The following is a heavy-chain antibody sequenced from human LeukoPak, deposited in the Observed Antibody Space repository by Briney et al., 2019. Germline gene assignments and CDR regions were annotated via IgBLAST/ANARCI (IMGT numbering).Heavy chain of an antibody. J-gene: IGHJ4*02. CDR3: ARVVVVGDPFDY. CDR1: GFTLSDYY. V-gene: IGHV3-11*01. D-gene: IGHD2-15*01. Sequence: GGSLRLSCAASGFTLSDYYMSWIRQAPGKGLEWVSYISSSGSTIYYADSVKGRFTISRDNAKNSLYLQMNSLRAEDTAVYYCARVVVVGDPFDYWGQGTLVTVSS. CDR2: ISSSGSTI.